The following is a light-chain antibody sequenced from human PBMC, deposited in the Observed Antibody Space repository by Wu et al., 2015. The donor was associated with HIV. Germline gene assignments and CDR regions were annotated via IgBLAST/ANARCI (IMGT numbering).Light chain of an antibody. CDR3: QQLNSYPPLFT. V-gene: IGKV1-9*01. CDR2: AAS. J-gene: IGKJ3*01. Sequence: DIQMTQSPSSLSASVGDRVTITCRASQGISSYLAWYQQKPGKAPKLLIYAASTLQSGVPSRFSGSGSGTDFTLTISSLQPEDFATYYCQQLNSYPPLFTFGPGTKVDIK. CDR1: QGISSY.